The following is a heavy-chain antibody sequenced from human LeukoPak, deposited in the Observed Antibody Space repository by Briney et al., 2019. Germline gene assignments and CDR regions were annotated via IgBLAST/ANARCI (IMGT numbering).Heavy chain of an antibody. Sequence: ASVKVSCKASGYTFTGYYMHWVRQAPGQGLKWMGWINPNSGGTNYAQKFQGRVTMTRDTSISTAYMELSRLRSDDTAVYYCARVCSTSCYPPLYYYYGMDVWGQGTTVTVSS. CDR1: GYTFTGYY. CDR3: ARVCSTSCYPPLYYYYGMDV. CDR2: INPNSGGT. D-gene: IGHD2-2*01. J-gene: IGHJ6*02. V-gene: IGHV1-2*02.